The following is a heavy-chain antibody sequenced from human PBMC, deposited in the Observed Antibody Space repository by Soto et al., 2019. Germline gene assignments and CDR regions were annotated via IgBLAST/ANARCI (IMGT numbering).Heavy chain of an antibody. V-gene: IGHV3-74*01. CDR1: GFTFSNAW. D-gene: IGHD6-19*01. Sequence: PGGSMRLSCAASGFTFSNAWFNWVRQTPGKGLEWVGRIKSKNDGSETTYADSVKGRFTISRDNAKNTLYLQMNSLRAEDTAVYYCATRSSGWYFDYWGQGTLVTVSS. CDR3: ATRSSGWYFDY. CDR2: IKSKNDGSET. J-gene: IGHJ4*02.